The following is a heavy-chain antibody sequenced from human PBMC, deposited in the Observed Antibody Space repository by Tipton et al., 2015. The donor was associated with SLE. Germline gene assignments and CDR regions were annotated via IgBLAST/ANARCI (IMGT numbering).Heavy chain of an antibody. CDR2: IYYSGST. CDR3: ASYSSPWYFDY. J-gene: IGHJ4*02. Sequence: LRLSCTVSGGSISSHYWSWIRQPPGKGLEWIGYIYYSGSTNYNPPLKSRVTISVDTSKNQFSLKLSSVTAADTAVYYCASYSSPWYFDYWGQGTLVTVSS. D-gene: IGHD6-13*01. V-gene: IGHV4-59*11. CDR1: GGSISSHY.